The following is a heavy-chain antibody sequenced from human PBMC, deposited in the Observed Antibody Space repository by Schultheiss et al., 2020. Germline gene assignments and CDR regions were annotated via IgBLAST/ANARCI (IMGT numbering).Heavy chain of an antibody. J-gene: IGHJ5*02. CDR1: GGSFSGYY. V-gene: IGHV4-59*01. Sequence: SETLSLTCAVYGGSFSGYYWSWIRQPPGKGLEWIGYIYYSGSTNYIPSLKSRVTMSVDTSKNQFSLNLSSVTTADTAVYYCARDRVAAAGTCNWFDPWGQGNLVTVSS. CDR3: ARDRVAAAGTCNWFDP. CDR2: IYYSGST. D-gene: IGHD6-13*01.